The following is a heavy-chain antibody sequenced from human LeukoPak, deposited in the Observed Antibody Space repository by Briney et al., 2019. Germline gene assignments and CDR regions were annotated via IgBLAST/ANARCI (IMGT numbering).Heavy chain of an antibody. CDR3: ATYDCSGGSCYSSDAFDI. Sequence: ASVKVSCKVSGYTLTELSMHWVRQAPGKGLEWMGGFDPEDGETIYAQKFQDRVTMTEDTSADTAYMELSSLRSEDTAVYYCATYDCSGGSCYSSDAFDIWGQGTMVTVSS. J-gene: IGHJ3*02. V-gene: IGHV1-24*01. D-gene: IGHD2-15*01. CDR1: GYTLTELS. CDR2: FDPEDGET.